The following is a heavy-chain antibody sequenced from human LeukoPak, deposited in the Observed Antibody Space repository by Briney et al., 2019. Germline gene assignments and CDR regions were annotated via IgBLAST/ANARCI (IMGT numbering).Heavy chain of an antibody. Sequence: GGSLRLSCAASGFTFDDYAMHWVRQAPGKGLEWVSGISWNSGSIGYADSVKGRFTISRDNAKNSLYLQMNSLRAEDTALYYCAKDIGPMSLRFLEWSGAFDYWGQGTLVTVSS. J-gene: IGHJ4*02. CDR2: ISWNSGSI. CDR1: GFTFDDYA. D-gene: IGHD3-3*01. CDR3: AKDIGPMSLRFLEWSGAFDY. V-gene: IGHV3-9*01.